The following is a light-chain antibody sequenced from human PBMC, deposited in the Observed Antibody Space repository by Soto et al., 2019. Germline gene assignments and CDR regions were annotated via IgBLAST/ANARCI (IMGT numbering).Light chain of an antibody. CDR1: QTISTD. CDR3: QQYNNWPLT. J-gene: IGKJ4*01. CDR2: GAS. V-gene: IGKV3-15*01. Sequence: EVVMTQSPATVSVFPGEGVTLSCRASQTISTDLAWYQQKPGQAPRLLIYGASTRAAGIPARFSGSGSGTEFTLTISSLQSEDFAVYYCQQYNNWPLTFGGGTKVDIK.